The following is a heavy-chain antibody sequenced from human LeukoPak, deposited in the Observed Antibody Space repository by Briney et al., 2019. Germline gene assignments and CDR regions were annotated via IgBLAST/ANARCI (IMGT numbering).Heavy chain of an antibody. J-gene: IGHJ4*02. CDR1: GFTFSSYA. CDR3: ASRSRVDY. CDR2: ISYDGSNK. V-gene: IGHV3-30-3*01. Sequence: QSGGSLRLSCAASGFTFSSYAMHWVRQAPGKGLEWVAVISYDGSNKYYADSAKGRFTISRDNSKNTLYLQMNSLRAEDTAVYYCASRSRVDYWGQGTLVTVSS.